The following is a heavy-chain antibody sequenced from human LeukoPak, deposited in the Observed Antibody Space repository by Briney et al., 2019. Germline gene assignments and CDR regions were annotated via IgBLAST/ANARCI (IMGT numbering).Heavy chain of an antibody. J-gene: IGHJ3*02. CDR1: GFTFNTYT. D-gene: IGHD6-13*01. Sequence: GGSLRLSCAASGFTFNTYTMNWVRQAPGKGLEWVSYISGSSGIIDYADSVRGRFTISRDNAKNSLYLQMNSLRAEDTAVYYCARERDSSSWYFSHDAFDIWGQGTMVTVSS. V-gene: IGHV3-48*01. CDR2: ISGSSGII. CDR3: ARERDSSSWYFSHDAFDI.